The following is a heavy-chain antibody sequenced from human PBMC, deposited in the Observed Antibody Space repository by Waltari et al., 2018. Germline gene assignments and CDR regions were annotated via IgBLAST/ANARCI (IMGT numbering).Heavy chain of an antibody. CDR2: ISGSGGST. CDR1: GFTFSSYA. Sequence: EVQLLESGGGLVQPGGSLRLSCAASGFTFSSYAMSWVRQAPGKGLEWVSAISGSGGSTYYADSVKGRFTISREKSKNTLYLQMNRLRAEDTAVYYCAAQSFGVVMSDYWGQGTLVTVSS. J-gene: IGHJ4*02. V-gene: IGHV3-23*01. CDR3: AAQSFGVVMSDY. D-gene: IGHD3-3*01.